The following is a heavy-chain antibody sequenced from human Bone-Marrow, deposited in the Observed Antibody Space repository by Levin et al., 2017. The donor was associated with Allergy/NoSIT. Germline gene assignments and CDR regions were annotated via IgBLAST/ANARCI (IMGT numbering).Heavy chain of an antibody. CDR2: IYHSGST. J-gene: IGHJ4*02. D-gene: IGHD2-2*01. CDR1: GYSISSGYY. V-gene: IGHV4-38-2*02. CDR3: ARDEAVPAAITPPGRFVFDY. Sequence: SETLSLTCAVSGYSISSGYYWGWIRQPPGKGLEWIGSIYHSGSTYYNPSLKSRVTISVDTSKNQFSLKLSSVTAADTAVYYCARDEAVPAAITPPGRFVFDYWGQGTLVTVSS.